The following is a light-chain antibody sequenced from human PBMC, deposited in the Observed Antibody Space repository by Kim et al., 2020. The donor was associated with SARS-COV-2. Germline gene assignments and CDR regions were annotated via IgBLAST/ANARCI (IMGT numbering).Light chain of an antibody. V-gene: IGLV3-1*01. CDR3: QAWDSITESV. CDR1: KVGYKH. CDR2: QDT. J-gene: IGLJ1*01. Sequence: SYELTQPPSVSVSPGQTATITCSGDKVGYKHVSWYQQKPGQSPVVVIYQDTKRPSGIPERFSGSNSGNTATLTISATQPLDEADYYCQAWDSITESVFGT.